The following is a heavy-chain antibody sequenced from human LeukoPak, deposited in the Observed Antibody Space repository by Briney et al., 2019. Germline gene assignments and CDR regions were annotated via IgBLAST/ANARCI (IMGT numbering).Heavy chain of an antibody. CDR3: VRDLDGIFY. CDR2: IYSGGRT. V-gene: IGHV3-53*01. J-gene: IGHJ4*02. D-gene: IGHD3/OR15-3a*01. CDR1: GFTVSRTY. Sequence: GGSLRLSCAASGFTVSRTYMSWVRQAPGKRLEWVSVIYSGGRTYYADSVKGRFTISRDNSKNTLYLQMNSLRAEDTAVYYCVRDLDGIFYWGQGTLVTVSS.